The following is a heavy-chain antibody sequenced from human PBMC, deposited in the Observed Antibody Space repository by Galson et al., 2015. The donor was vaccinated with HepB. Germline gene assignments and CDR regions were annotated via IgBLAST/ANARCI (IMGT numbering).Heavy chain of an antibody. D-gene: IGHD1-14*01. CDR1: GFTFSSYN. V-gene: IGHV3-48*02. Sequence: SLRLSCAASGFTFSSYNMIWVRQAPGQGLEWLSYISSAGDTVSYADSVRGRFTISRDFADNSVYLQINSLRDDDTAVYYCARAALTTKSRFDSWGQGTLVTVSS. J-gene: IGHJ4*02. CDR3: ARAALTTKSRFDS. CDR2: ISSAGDTV.